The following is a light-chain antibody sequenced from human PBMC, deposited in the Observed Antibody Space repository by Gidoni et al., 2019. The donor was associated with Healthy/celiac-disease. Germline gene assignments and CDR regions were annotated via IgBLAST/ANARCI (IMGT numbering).Light chain of an antibody. Sequence: EIVLTQSPGTLSLSPGERATLSCRASQSVSSSYLAWYQQKPGQAPRLLIYGASSRATGIPDRFSASGSGTDFTLTISRLEPEDFAVYYCQQYGSSPRFTFGPGTKVEIK. CDR3: QQYGSSPRFT. V-gene: IGKV3-20*01. J-gene: IGKJ3*01. CDR2: GAS. CDR1: QSVSSSY.